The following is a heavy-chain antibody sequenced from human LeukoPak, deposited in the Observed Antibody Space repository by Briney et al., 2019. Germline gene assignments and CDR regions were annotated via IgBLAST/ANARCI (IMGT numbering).Heavy chain of an antibody. CDR3: ARGLRWLLPGY. V-gene: IGHV4-34*01. Sequence: SETLSLTCAVYGGSFSGYYWSWIRQPPGKGLEWIGEINHSGSTNYNPSLKSRATISVDTSKNQFSLKLSSVTAADTAVYYCARGLRWLLPGYWGQGTLVTVSS. J-gene: IGHJ4*02. CDR2: INHSGST. CDR1: GGSFSGYY. D-gene: IGHD3-22*01.